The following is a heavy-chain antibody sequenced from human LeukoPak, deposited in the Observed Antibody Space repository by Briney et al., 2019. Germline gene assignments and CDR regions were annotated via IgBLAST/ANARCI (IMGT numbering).Heavy chain of an antibody. D-gene: IGHD6-13*01. CDR1: GFTFSSYG. Sequence: GGSLRLSCAASGFTFSSYGMHWVRQAPGKGLEWVAVIWYDGSNKYYADSVKGGFTISRDNSKNTLYLQMNSLRAEDTAVYYCARDAAAAGTDWFDPWGQGTLVTVSS. J-gene: IGHJ5*02. CDR2: IWYDGSNK. CDR3: ARDAAAAGTDWFDP. V-gene: IGHV3-33*01.